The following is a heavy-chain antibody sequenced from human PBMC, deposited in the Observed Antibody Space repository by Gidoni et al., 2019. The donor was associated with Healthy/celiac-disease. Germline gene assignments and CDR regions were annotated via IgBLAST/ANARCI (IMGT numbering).Heavy chain of an antibody. CDR1: GFTFSDYY. D-gene: IGHD3-10*01. CDR2: ISSSTSYT. J-gene: IGHJ4*02. CDR3: ARGRSYYGSRSYWWDY. V-gene: IGHV3-11*06. Sequence: QVQLLDSAGGSVKPGLSLRLSGDTCGFTFSDYYMSWTRQAPGQGLEVVSYISSSTSYTNYAASVKGRFTISRDNAKNSLYLQMNSLRAEDAAVYYCARGRSYYGSRSYWWDYWGQGTLVTVSS.